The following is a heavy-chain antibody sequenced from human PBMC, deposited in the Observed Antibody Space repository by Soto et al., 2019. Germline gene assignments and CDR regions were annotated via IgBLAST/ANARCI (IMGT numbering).Heavy chain of an antibody. V-gene: IGHV1-18*01. Sequence: ASVKVSCKASGYTFTSYGISWVRQAPGQGLEWMGWISAYNGNTNYAQKLQGRVTMTRDTSTSTVYMELSSLRSEDTAVYYCAREYQTIGYCISTSCLGYYGMDVWGQGTTVTVSS. CDR3: AREYQTIGYCISTSCLGYYGMDV. CDR1: GYTFTSYG. CDR2: ISAYNGNT. D-gene: IGHD2-2*01. J-gene: IGHJ6*02.